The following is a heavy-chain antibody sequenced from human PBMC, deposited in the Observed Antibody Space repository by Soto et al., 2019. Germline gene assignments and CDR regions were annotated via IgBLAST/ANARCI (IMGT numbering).Heavy chain of an antibody. Sequence: GGSLRLSCAASGFTFSSYGMHWVRQAPGKGLEWVAVISYDGSNKYYADSVKGRFTISRDNSKNTLYLQMNSLRAEDTAVYYCEVYYYDSSGYPAPGDAFDIWGQGTMVTVSS. D-gene: IGHD3-22*01. J-gene: IGHJ3*02. CDR1: GFTFSSYG. CDR3: EVYYYDSSGYPAPGDAFDI. V-gene: IGHV3-30*03. CDR2: ISYDGSNK.